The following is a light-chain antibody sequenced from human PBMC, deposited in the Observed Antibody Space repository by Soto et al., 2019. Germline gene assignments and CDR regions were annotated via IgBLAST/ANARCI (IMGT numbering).Light chain of an antibody. J-gene: IGLJ1*01. Sequence: QSVLTQPASVSGSPGQSITISCTGTSSDVGSYNLVSWYQQHPGEAPKLMIYEGSKRPSGVSNRFSGSKSGNTASLTISGLQAEDEADYYCCSYAGSSNYVLGHGTKVTV. CDR3: CSYAGSSNYV. CDR1: SSDVGSYNL. CDR2: EGS. V-gene: IGLV2-23*01.